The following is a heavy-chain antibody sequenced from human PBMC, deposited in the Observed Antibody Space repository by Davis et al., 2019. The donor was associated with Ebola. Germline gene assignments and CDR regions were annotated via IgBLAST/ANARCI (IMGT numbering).Heavy chain of an antibody. D-gene: IGHD1-14*01. CDR3: ARPGEPVDY. V-gene: IGHV5-51*01. J-gene: IGHJ4*02. CDR2: IYPGDSDT. Sequence: GESLQISCKGPGYIFTSYRIGWLRQMPGKRLEWTGIIYPGDSDTRYSPSFHGQVTISADKSISTAYLQWSSLKASDTAMYYCARPGEPVDYWGQGTLVTVSS. CDR1: GYIFTSYR.